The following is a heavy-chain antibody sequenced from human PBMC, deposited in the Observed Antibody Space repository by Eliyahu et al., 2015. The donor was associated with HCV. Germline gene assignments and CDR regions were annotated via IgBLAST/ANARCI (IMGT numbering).Heavy chain of an antibody. V-gene: IGHV3-23*01. CDR2: ISDSADVT. CDR3: VTGGSKTYSDFDY. D-gene: IGHD2-15*01. J-gene: IGHJ4*02. CDR1: XXXXSXYA. Sequence: EVQLLVSGGGLVQPGGSLRLSCAASXXXXSXYAMTWVRQAPGKGXEWVSSISDSADVTFYADSVRGRFTISKDNSKNTQHLQMDSLRAEDTAMYYCVTGGSKTYSDFDYWGQGTLVTVSS.